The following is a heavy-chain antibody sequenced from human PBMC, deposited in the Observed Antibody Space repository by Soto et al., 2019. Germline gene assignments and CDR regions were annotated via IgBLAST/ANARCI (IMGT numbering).Heavy chain of an antibody. CDR1: GLTFSSYA. CDR2: ISGSGGST. D-gene: IGHD3-9*01. V-gene: IGHV3-23*01. CDR3: ANLPLPYYDILTGYSGIFDY. J-gene: IGHJ4*02. Sequence: GGSLRLSCAASGLTFSSYAMSWVRQAPGKGLEWVSAISGSGGSTYYADSVKGRFTISRDNSKNTLYLQMNSLRAEDTAVYYCANLPLPYYDILTGYSGIFDYWGQGTLVTVSS.